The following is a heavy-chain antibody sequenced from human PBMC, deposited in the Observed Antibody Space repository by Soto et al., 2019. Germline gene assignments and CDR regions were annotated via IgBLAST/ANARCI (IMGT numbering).Heavy chain of an antibody. CDR2: IWYDGSNK. V-gene: IGHV3-33*03. CDR1: GFPFSSYG. Sequence: GGSLRLSCAASGFPFSSYGMHWVRQAPGKGLDWVGVIWYDGSNKDYAESVKGRFTISRDNSKNMLYLQMNGLRADDTAVYYCASSINWGQGTLVTVSS. CDR3: ASSIN. J-gene: IGHJ4*02.